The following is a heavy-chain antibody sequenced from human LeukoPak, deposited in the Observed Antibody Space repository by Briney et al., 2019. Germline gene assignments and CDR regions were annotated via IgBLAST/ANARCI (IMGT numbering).Heavy chain of an antibody. Sequence: ASVKVSCKASGYTFTGYYMHWVRQAPGQGLEWMGIINPSGGSTSYAQKFQGRVTMTRDTSTSTVYMELSSLRSEDTAVYYCAREGITIFGEPYYYGMDVWGQGTTVTVSS. CDR1: GYTFTGYY. D-gene: IGHD3-3*01. J-gene: IGHJ6*02. CDR2: INPSGGST. CDR3: AREGITIFGEPYYYGMDV. V-gene: IGHV1-46*01.